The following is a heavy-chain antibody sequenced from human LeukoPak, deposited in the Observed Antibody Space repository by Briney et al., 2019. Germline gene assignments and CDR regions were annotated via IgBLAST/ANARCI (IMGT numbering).Heavy chain of an antibody. CDR1: GFTFSTFA. J-gene: IGHJ4*02. D-gene: IGHD2-15*01. CDR3: AKAPVTSCRGAFCYPFDY. V-gene: IGHV3-23*01. Sequence: GGSLRLSCAASGFTFSTFAMIWVRQPPGKGLEWVSRIFPSGGEIHYADSVRGRFTISRDTSRSTLYLQMNSLRAEDAAVYYCAKAPVTSCRGAFCYPFDYWGQGTLVTVSS. CDR2: IFPSGGEI.